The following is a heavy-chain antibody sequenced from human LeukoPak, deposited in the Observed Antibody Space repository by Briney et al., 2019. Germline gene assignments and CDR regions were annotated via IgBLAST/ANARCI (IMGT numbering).Heavy chain of an antibody. Sequence: ASVKVSCKASGYTFTAYYVHWVRQATGQGLEWMGWMNPNSGNTGYAQKFQGRVTMTRNTSISTAYMELSSLRSEDTAVYYCARGGQYYYDSSGYYYVIDYWGQGTLVTVSS. CDR2: MNPNSGNT. D-gene: IGHD3-22*01. CDR1: GYTFTAYY. CDR3: ARGGQYYYDSSGYYYVIDY. V-gene: IGHV1-8*02. J-gene: IGHJ4*02.